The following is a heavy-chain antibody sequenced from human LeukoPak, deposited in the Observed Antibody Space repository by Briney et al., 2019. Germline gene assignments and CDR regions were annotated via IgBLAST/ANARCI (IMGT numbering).Heavy chain of an antibody. CDR2: ISSSSSYT. CDR1: GFTFSSYS. D-gene: IGHD3-22*01. V-gene: IGHV3-21*01. Sequence: GGSLRLSCAASGFTFSSYSMNWVRQAPGKGLEWVSSISSSSSYTYYADSVKGRFTISRDNAKNSLYLQMNSLRAEDTAVYYCAREGGEDYYEDYWGQGTLVTVSS. J-gene: IGHJ4*02. CDR3: AREGGEDYYEDY.